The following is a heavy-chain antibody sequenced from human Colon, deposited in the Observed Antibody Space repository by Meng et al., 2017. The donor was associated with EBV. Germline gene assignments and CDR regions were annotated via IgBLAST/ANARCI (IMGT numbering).Heavy chain of an antibody. CDR3: LRGSGGSV. Sequence: QVQFRASGPALVKPSEPLSLTCAVSGDSITNHNWWAWVRQPSGKGLEWIGEIPHRGSSAYNPSLKSRVSMSIDKSKNQFSLKLTSVTAADTAVYHCLRGSGGSVWGQGTLVTVSS. J-gene: IGHJ1*01. D-gene: IGHD3-10*01. CDR2: IPHRGSS. V-gene: IGHV4-4*02. CDR1: GDSITNHNW.